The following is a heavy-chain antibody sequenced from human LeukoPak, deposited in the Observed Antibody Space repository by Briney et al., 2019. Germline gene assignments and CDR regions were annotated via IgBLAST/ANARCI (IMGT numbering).Heavy chain of an antibody. CDR3: AKDRAAWSGYSYPYFDY. CDR2: IRYDGSSK. V-gene: IGHV3-30*02. CDR1: GFTFSSYG. Sequence: GGSLRLSCAASGFTFSSYGMHWVRQAPDKGLEWVAFIRYDGSSKYSAGSVKGRFTISRDNSKNTLSLQMNSLRAEDTAVYYCAKDRAAWSGYSYPYFDYWGQGTLVTVSS. J-gene: IGHJ4*02. D-gene: IGHD3-3*01.